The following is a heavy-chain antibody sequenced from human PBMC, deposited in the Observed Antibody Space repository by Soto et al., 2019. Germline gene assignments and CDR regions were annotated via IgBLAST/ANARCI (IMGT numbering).Heavy chain of an antibody. CDR3: AREVGEEYQLLFDY. V-gene: IGHV3-30-3*01. Sequence: GGSLRLSCAASGFTFSSYAMHWVRQAPGKGLEWVAVISYDGSNKYYADSVKGRFTISRDNSKNTLYLQMNSLRAEDTVVYYCAREVGEEYQLLFDYWGQGTLVTVSS. D-gene: IGHD2-2*01. J-gene: IGHJ4*02. CDR1: GFTFSSYA. CDR2: ISYDGSNK.